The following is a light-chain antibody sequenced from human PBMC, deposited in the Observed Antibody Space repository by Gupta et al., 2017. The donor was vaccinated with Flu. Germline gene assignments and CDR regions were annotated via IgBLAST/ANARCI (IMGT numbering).Light chain of an antibody. Sequence: SHELRQPPSVSVSPGQTARISCSGETFPKQYAYWYQQKPGQAPIMIIYKDKERPPGIPERISASSSGKTATLTISGVQVEDEADYYCQSIDDSDSYVFGTGTKVTVL. CDR3: QSIDDSDSYV. CDR1: TFPKQY. J-gene: IGLJ1*01. CDR2: KDK. V-gene: IGLV3-25*02.